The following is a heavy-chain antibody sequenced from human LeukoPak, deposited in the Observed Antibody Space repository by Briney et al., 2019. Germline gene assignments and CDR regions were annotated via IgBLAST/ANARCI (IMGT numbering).Heavy chain of an antibody. V-gene: IGHV4-34*01. J-gene: IGHJ4*02. CDR1: GGSFSGYY. CDR2: INHSGST. Sequence: SETLSLTCAVYGGSFSGYYWSWIRQPPGKGLEWIGEINHSGSTNYNPSLKSRVTISVDTSKNQFSLKLNSVTAADTAVYYCARGRDGYSSYFDYWGQGTLVIVFS. D-gene: IGHD5-24*01. CDR3: ARGRDGYSSYFDY.